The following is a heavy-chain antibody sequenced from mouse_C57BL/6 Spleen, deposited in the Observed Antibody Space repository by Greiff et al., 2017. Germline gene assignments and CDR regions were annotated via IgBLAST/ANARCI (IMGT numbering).Heavy chain of an antibody. D-gene: IGHD1-1*01. J-gene: IGHJ2*01. CDR3: ARRGDGSSYNYFDY. CDR1: GFSLSTSGMG. CDR2: IYWDDDK. V-gene: IGHV8-12*01. Sequence: LKESGPGILQSSQTLSLTCSFSGFSLSTSGMGVSWIRQPSGKGLEWLAHIYWDDDKRYNPSLKSRLALSKDTSRNQVFLTITSVDTADTATYYCARRGDGSSYNYFDYWGQGTTLTVSS.